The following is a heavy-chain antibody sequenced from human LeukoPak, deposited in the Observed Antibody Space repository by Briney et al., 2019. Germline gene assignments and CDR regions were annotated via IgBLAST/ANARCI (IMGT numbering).Heavy chain of an antibody. CDR2: IIGSGGST. CDR1: GFTFSSYA. J-gene: IGHJ6*02. D-gene: IGHD6-13*01. CDR3: AKAYGYSSSWTSNYYFYGLDV. Sequence: GGSLRLSCAASGFTFSSYAMSWVRQAPGKGLEWVSAIIGSGGSTYYADSVKGRFTISRDNSKNTMYLQMNSLRAEDTAVYYCAKAYGYSSSWTSNYYFYGLDVWGQGTTVTVSS. V-gene: IGHV3-23*01.